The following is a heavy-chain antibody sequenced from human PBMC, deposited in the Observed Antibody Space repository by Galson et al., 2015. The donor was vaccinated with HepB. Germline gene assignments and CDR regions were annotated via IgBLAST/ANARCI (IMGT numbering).Heavy chain of an antibody. Sequence: SVKVSCKASGFTFTSYAMQWVRQARGQRLEWIGWIVVGSGNTNYAQKFQERVTITRDMSTSTAYMELSSLRSEDTAVYYCAADSSSSLITWGQGTLVTVSS. CDR3: AADSSSSLIT. CDR1: GFTFTSYA. J-gene: IGHJ5*02. CDR2: IVVGSGNT. D-gene: IGHD6-13*01. V-gene: IGHV1-58*02.